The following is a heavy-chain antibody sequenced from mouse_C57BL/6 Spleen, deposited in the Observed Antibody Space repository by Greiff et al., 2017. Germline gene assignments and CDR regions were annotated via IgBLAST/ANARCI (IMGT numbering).Heavy chain of an antibody. CDR1: GYTFTEYT. CDR3: ARHEDIYDGYFAY. V-gene: IGHV1-62-2*01. D-gene: IGHD2-3*01. J-gene: IGHJ3*01. Sequence: QVQLQPSGAALVKPGASVTLSCKASGYTFTEYTTHWVKQRSGQGLVWIGWCYSGSGSIMNNEKFKDKATLTADESSSTVYMELSRLRSEYSEVYFCARHEDIYDGYFAYWGQGTLVTVSA. CDR2: CYSGSGSI.